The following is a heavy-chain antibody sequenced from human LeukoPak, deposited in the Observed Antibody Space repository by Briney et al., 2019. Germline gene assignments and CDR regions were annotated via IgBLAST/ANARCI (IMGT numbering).Heavy chain of an antibody. CDR2: IDLSDSYT. J-gene: IGHJ4*02. D-gene: IGHD2-21*02. CDR3: ARQDVVVTAPEGY. V-gene: IGHV5-10-1*01. Sequence: GESLRISCKGSGYSFSTYWINWVRQMPGKGLEWMGRIDLSDSYTNYSPSIQGHVTISADKSVSTAYLQWNSLKASDTAMYYCARQDVVVTAPEGYWGQGTLVTVSS. CDR1: GYSFSTYW.